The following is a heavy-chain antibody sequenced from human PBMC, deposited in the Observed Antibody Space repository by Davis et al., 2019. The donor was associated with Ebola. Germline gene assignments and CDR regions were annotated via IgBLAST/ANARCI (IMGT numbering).Heavy chain of an antibody. CDR2: INHSGST. CDR1: GGSFSGHY. V-gene: IGHV4-34*01. CDR3: ARGRYSSGWYNY. D-gene: IGHD6-19*01. J-gene: IGHJ4*02. Sequence: PSETLSLTCAVYGGSFSGHYWSWFRQPPGKGLEWIGEINHSGSTNYNPSLKSRVTISVDTSKNQFSLKLTSVTAADTAVYYCARGRYSSGWYNYWGQGTLVTVSS.